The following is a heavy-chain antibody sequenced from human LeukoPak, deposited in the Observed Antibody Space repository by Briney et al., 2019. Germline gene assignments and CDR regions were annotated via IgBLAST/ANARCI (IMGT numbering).Heavy chain of an antibody. CDR2: IYYSGST. Sequence: PSETLPLTCTVSGGSISSYYWSWIRQPPGKGLEWIGYIYYSGSTNYNPSLKSRVTISVDTSKNQFSLKLSSVTAADTAVYYCAREVDTAMAGGNWFDPWGQGTLVTVSS. CDR1: GGSISSYY. J-gene: IGHJ5*02. CDR3: AREVDTAMAGGNWFDP. D-gene: IGHD5-18*01. V-gene: IGHV4-59*01.